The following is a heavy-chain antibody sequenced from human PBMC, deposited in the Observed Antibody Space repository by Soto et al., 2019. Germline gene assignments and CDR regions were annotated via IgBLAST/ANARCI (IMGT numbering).Heavy chain of an antibody. V-gene: IGHV1-18*01. Sequence: QVQLVQSGAEVKKRGASVKVSCKASGYTVSSYGIRWVRQAPVQGLEWMGWISANNGNTNYAQKVQGRVTMTTDTSTSTAYMELRSLRSDDTAMYYCARGGPGAPFDYWGQGTPVTVSS. D-gene: IGHD1-26*01. CDR3: ARGGPGAPFDY. CDR1: GYTVSSYG. J-gene: IGHJ4*02. CDR2: ISANNGNT.